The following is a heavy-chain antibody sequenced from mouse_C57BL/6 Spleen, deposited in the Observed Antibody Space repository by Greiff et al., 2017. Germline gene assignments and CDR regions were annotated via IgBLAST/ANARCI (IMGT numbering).Heavy chain of an antibody. CDR1: GFTFSDYG. Sequence: EVQGVESGGGLVKPGGSLKLSCAASGFTFSDYGMHWVRQAPEKGLEWVAYISSGSSTIYYAVTVKGRFTISRDNAKNTLFLQMTSLRSEDTAMYYCARIYDGYYGWYFDVWGTGTTVTVSS. CDR2: ISSGSSTI. CDR3: ARIYDGYYGWYFDV. D-gene: IGHD2-3*01. J-gene: IGHJ1*03. V-gene: IGHV5-17*01.